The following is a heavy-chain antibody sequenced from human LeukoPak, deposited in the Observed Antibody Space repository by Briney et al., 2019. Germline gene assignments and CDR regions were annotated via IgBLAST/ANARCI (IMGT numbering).Heavy chain of an antibody. D-gene: IGHD6-13*01. V-gene: IGHV4-59*01. J-gene: IGHJ4*02. CDR3: ARQQLSQLYYFDN. Sequence: SETLSLTCTVTGGSISSYYWSWIRQPPGKGLEWIGYIYYTGSTNYNPSLKSRVTISVDTSKNQFSLILSSVTAADTAVYYCARQQLSQLYYFDNWGQGTLVTVSS. CDR1: GGSISSYY. CDR2: IYYTGST.